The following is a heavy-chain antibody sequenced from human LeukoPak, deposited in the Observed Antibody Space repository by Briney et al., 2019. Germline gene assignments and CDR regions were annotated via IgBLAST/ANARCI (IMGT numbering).Heavy chain of an antibody. V-gene: IGHV4-59*08. J-gene: IGHJ5*02. D-gene: IGHD3-22*01. CDR1: GGSISSYY. Sequence: PSETLSLTCTVSGGSISSYYWSWIRQPPGKGLEWIGYIYYSGSTNYNPSLKSRVTISVDTSKNQFSLKLSSVTAADTAVYYCARLPTCYYDSSGYSWGQGTLVTVSS. CDR2: IYYSGST. CDR3: ARLPTCYYDSSGYS.